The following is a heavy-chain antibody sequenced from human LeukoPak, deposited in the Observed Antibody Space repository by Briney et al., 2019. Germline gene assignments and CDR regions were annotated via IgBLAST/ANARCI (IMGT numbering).Heavy chain of an antibody. CDR2: ISYDGSNK. CDR1: GFTVSSNY. Sequence: QTGGSLRLSCAASGFTVSSNYMSWVRQAPGKGLEWVAVISYDGSNKYYADSVKGRFTISRDNSKNTLYLQMNSLRAEDTAVYYCARDMEEGDYYYYYGMDVWGQGTTVTVSS. J-gene: IGHJ6*02. D-gene: IGHD3-10*01. CDR3: ARDMEEGDYYYYYGMDV. V-gene: IGHV3-30*03.